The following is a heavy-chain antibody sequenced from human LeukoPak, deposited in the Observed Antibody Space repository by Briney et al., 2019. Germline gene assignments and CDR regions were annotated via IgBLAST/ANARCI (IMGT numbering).Heavy chain of an antibody. CDR1: GFTFSGSA. V-gene: IGHV3-73*01. CDR2: IRSKANSYAT. Sequence: GGSLRLSCVASGFTFSGSAMHWVRQASGKGLEWVGRIRSKANSYATAYAASVKGRFTISRDDSKNTAYLQMNSLKTEDTAVYYCTRSPRDYVWGSYLSGAFDIWGQGTMVTVSS. CDR3: TRSPRDYVWGSYLSGAFDI. J-gene: IGHJ3*02. D-gene: IGHD3-16*02.